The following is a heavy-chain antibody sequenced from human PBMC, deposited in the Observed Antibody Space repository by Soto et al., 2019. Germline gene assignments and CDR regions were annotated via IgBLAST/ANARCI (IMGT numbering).Heavy chain of an antibody. CDR2: INPNSGGT. Sequence: ASVKVSCKASGYTFTGYYMHWVRQAPGQGLEWMGWINPNSGGTNYAQKFQGWVTMTRDTSTSTAYMELSRLRSDDTAVYYCARDGGMTTVSRDRYYYYYMDVWGKGTTVTVSS. CDR1: GYTFTGYY. CDR3: ARDGGMTTVSRDRYYYYYMDV. D-gene: IGHD4-17*01. V-gene: IGHV1-2*04. J-gene: IGHJ6*03.